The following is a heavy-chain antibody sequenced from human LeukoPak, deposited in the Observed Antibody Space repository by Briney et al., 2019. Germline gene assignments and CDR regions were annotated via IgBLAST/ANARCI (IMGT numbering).Heavy chain of an antibody. CDR3: ASQEGIAVAGTLDY. Sequence: ASAKVSCKASAYTFTGYYLHWVRQAPGQGLEWMGWINPNSGGTNYAQKFQGRVTMTRDTSISTAYMELSRLRSDDTAVYYCASQEGIAVAGTLDYWGQGTLVTVSS. CDR2: INPNSGGT. D-gene: IGHD6-19*01. V-gene: IGHV1-2*02. CDR1: AYTFTGYY. J-gene: IGHJ4*02.